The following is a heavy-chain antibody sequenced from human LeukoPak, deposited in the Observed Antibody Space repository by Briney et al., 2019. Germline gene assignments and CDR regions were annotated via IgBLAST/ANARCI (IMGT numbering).Heavy chain of an antibody. CDR1: GGSISSYY. V-gene: IGHV4-59*12. J-gene: IGHJ2*01. Sequence: SETLSLTCTVSGGSISSYYWSWIRQPPGKGLEWIGYIYYSGSTNYNPSLKSRVTISVDTSKNQFSLKLSSVTAADTAVYYCARDPVDTAMVTWYFDLWGRGTLVTVSS. CDR3: ARDPVDTAMVTWYFDL. CDR2: IYYSGST. D-gene: IGHD5-18*01.